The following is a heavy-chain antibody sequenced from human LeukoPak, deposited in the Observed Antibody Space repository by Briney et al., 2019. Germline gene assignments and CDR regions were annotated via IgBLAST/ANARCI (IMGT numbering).Heavy chain of an antibody. J-gene: IGHJ6*02. V-gene: IGHV4-4*02. D-gene: IGHD2-2*02. CDR2: IYHNGTH. CDR3: ATAPILRGEGGEHYKYGMDV. CDR1: VGSISRGNW. Sequence: PSETLSLTCAVSVGSISRGNWWTWVRQSPGKGLEWIGEIYHNGTHNYNPSLKSRVTIPADTFKNHFSLKLTSVTAADTAVYYCATAPILRGEGGEHYKYGMDVWGQGTTVIVSS.